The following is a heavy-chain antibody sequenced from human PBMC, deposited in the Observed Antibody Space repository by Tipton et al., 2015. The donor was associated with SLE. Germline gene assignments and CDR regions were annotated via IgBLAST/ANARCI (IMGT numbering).Heavy chain of an antibody. V-gene: IGHV4-39*01. D-gene: IGHD6-25*01. CDR1: GGPIRNSPYY. Sequence: LSCHVAGGPIRNSPYYWAWIRQTRGKRLEWIGSVFDTGYTAYNPSLEGRVSLSVDTSNNEFSLKLSSVTAADTAVYFCARQDLGRAATLTFDIWGLGTLVTVSS. J-gene: IGHJ4*02. CDR2: VFDTGYT. CDR3: ARQDLGRAATLTFDI.